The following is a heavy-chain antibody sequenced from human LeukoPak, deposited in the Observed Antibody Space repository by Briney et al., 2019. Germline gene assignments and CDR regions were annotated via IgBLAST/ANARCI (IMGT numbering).Heavy chain of an antibody. CDR2: IFSST. V-gene: IGHV3-53*01. CDR1: GFTVSSNS. D-gene: IGHD2-2*01. J-gene: IGHJ4*02. CDR3: AGLSKGDVVVPAAPIFDY. Sequence: GGSLRLSCTVSGFTVSSNSMSWVRQAPGKGLEWVSFIFSSTHYSDSVKGRFTISRDNSKNTLYLQMNSLRAEDTAVYYCAGLSKGDVVVPAAPIFDYWGQGTLVTVSS.